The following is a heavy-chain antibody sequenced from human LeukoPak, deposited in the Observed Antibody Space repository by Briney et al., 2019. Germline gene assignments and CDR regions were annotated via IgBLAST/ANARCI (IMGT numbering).Heavy chain of an antibody. Sequence: GESLKISCKGSGYGFTTYWIGWVRQMPGKGLESMGIIYPGDSDTKYSPSFQGQVTISADRSISTAYLQWSSRKASDTAMYYCASGAGIAAPGTYDAFDIWGQGTMVTVSS. J-gene: IGHJ3*02. D-gene: IGHD6-13*01. CDR3: ASGAGIAAPGTYDAFDI. V-gene: IGHV5-51*01. CDR1: GYGFTTYW. CDR2: IYPGDSDT.